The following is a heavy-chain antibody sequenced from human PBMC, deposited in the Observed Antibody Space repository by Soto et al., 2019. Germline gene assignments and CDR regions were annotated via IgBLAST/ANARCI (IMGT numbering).Heavy chain of an antibody. CDR1: GGSVNSDDYY. V-gene: IGHV4-61*08. Sequence: SETLSLTCTVSGGSVNSDDYYWSWIRQPPGKGLEWIGYIYSSGRTNYNPSLMSRVTISLDTSRNQFSLKLSSVTAADTAVFFCAREYSNLSEGFDSWGQGTLVTASS. J-gene: IGHJ4*02. CDR2: IYSSGRT. CDR3: AREYSNLSEGFDS. D-gene: IGHD1-26*01.